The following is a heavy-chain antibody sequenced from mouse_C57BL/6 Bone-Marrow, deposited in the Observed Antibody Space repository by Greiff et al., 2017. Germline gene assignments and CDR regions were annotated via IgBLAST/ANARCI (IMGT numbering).Heavy chain of an antibody. CDR3: ARDGWWYFDV. Sequence: EVMLVESGGGLVKPGGSLKLSCAASGFTFSSYAMSWVRQTPEKRLAWVATISDGGSYTYYPDNVKGRFTISRDNAKNNLYLQMSHLKSEDTAMYYCARDGWWYFDVWGTGTTVTVSS. CDR1: GFTFSSYA. CDR2: ISDGGSYT. J-gene: IGHJ1*03. D-gene: IGHD2-3*01. V-gene: IGHV5-4*01.